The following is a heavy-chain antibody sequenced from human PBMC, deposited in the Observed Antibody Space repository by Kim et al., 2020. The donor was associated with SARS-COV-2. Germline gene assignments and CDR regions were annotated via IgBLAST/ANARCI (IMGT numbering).Heavy chain of an antibody. D-gene: IGHD2-15*01. J-gene: IGHJ4*02. CDR1: GGSVSSGSYY. V-gene: IGHV4-61*01. CDR2: IYYSGST. Sequence: SETLSLTCTVSGGSVSSGSYYWSWIRQPPGKGLEWIGYIYYSGSTNYNPSLKSRVTISVDTSKNQFSLKLSSVTAADTAVYCCARGRGDIVVVVAATPPSFDYWGQGTLVTVSS. CDR3: ARGRGDIVVVVAATPPSFDY.